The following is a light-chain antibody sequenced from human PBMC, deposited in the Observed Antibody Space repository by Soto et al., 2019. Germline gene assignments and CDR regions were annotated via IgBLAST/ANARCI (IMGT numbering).Light chain of an antibody. Sequence: QSVLTQPPSASGPPGQRVTISCSGSSSNIEINYVYWYQHLPGMAPKLLIYGDNQRPSGVPDRFSGSKSGSSASLAISGLRSDDECDYYCAAWDDSLGGRVLFGGGTKLTVL. V-gene: IGLV1-47*01. CDR3: AAWDDSLGGRVL. CDR2: GDN. CDR1: SSNIEINY. J-gene: IGLJ2*01.